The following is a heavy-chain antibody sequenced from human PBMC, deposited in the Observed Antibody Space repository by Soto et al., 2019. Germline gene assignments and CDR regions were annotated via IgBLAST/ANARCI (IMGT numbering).Heavy chain of an antibody. CDR1: GFTFTSSA. CDR3: AALLANYYDSSGYSSFDY. Sequence: ASVKVSCKASGFTFTSSAVQWVRQARGQRLEWIGWIVVGSGNTNYAQRFQERVTITRDMSTSTAYMELSSLRSEDTAVYYCAALLANYYDSSGYSSFDYWGQGTLVTVSS. D-gene: IGHD3-22*01. V-gene: IGHV1-58*01. CDR2: IVVGSGNT. J-gene: IGHJ4*02.